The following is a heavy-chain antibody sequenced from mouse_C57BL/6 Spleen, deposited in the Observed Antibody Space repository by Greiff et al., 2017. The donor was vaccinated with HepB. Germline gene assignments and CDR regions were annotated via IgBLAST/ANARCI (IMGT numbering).Heavy chain of an antibody. Sequence: VQRVESGPGLVQPSQSLSITCTVSGFSLTSYGVHWVRQSPGKGLEWLGVIWSGGSTDYNAAFISRLSISKDNSKSQVFFKMNSLQADDTAIYYCARNSDIYYAMDYWGQGTSVTVSS. V-gene: IGHV2-2*01. J-gene: IGHJ4*01. CDR3: ARNSDIYYAMDY. CDR1: GFSLTSYG. CDR2: IWSGGST.